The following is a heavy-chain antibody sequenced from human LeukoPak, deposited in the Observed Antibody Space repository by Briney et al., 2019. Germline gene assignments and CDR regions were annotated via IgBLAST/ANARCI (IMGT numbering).Heavy chain of an antibody. CDR2: IYYSGST. CDR1: GGSFSGYY. CDR3: ARHVTFDFWSGYYPDAFDI. Sequence: SETLSLTCAVYGGSFSGYYWGWIRQPPGKGLEWIGSIYYSGSTYYNPSLKSRVTISVDTSKNQFSLKLSSVTAADTAVYYCARHVTFDFWSGYYPDAFDIWGQGTMVTVSS. D-gene: IGHD3-3*01. V-gene: IGHV4-39*01. J-gene: IGHJ3*02.